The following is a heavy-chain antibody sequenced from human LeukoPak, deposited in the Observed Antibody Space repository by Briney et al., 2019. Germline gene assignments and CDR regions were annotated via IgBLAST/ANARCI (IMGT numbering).Heavy chain of an antibody. J-gene: IGHJ6*02. CDR2: ICYSGST. Sequence: PSETLSLTCTVSGGSISSYCWSWIRQPPGKGLEWIGYICYSGSTNYNPSLKSRVTISVDTSKNQFSLKLSSVTAADTAVYYCARDLGSSGDYYYGMDVWGQGTTVTVSS. D-gene: IGHD3-22*01. V-gene: IGHV4-59*01. CDR1: GGSISSYC. CDR3: ARDLGSSGDYYYGMDV.